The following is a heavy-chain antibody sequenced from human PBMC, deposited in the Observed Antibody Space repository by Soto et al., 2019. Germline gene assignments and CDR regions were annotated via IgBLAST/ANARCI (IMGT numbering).Heavy chain of an antibody. D-gene: IGHD4-4*01. CDR1: GGSISSYY. Sequence: PSETLSLTCTVSGGSISSYYRSWIRQPPGKGLEWIGEINHSRSTNYNPSLKSRVTISVDTSKNQFSLKLSSVTAADTAVYYCARVQRRSNLPDYWGQGTLVTVSS. CDR3: ARVQRRSNLPDY. V-gene: IGHV4-34*01. CDR2: INHSRST. J-gene: IGHJ4*02.